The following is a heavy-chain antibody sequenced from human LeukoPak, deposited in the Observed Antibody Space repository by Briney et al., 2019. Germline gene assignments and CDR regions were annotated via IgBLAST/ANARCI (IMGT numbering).Heavy chain of an antibody. V-gene: IGHV4-34*01. CDR2: INHRGST. CDR3: ARAGSLRFLEWSKDDAFDI. Sequence: SETLSLTCAVYGGSFSGYYWSWIRQPPGKGLEWIGEINHRGSTNYNPSLKSRVTVSLDTSKNQFSLKLSSVTAADTAVYYCARAGSLRFLEWSKDDAFDIWGQGTMVTVSS. D-gene: IGHD3-3*01. CDR1: GGSFSGYY. J-gene: IGHJ3*02.